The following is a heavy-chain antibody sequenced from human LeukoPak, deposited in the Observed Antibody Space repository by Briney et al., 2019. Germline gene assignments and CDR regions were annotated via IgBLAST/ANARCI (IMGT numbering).Heavy chain of an antibody. D-gene: IGHD1-14*01. CDR2: ISEDGINK. V-gene: IGHV3-30*18. CDR1: GFTFSNYG. CDR3: AKDRETTASGTFDY. J-gene: IGHJ4*02. Sequence: PGRSLRLSCAASGFTFSNYGMHCVGQAPGKGLEWVAGISEDGINKYHADSVKGRFTISRDNSNNTLFLQMNSLRAEDTAVYYCAKDRETTASGTFDYWGQGALVTVSS.